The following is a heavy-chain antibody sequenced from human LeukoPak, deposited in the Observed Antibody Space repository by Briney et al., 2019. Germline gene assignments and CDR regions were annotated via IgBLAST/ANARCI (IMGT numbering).Heavy chain of an antibody. D-gene: IGHD3-22*01. J-gene: IGHJ4*02. CDR2: ISSSSSYI. CDR1: GFTFSSYS. V-gene: IGHV3-21*01. CDR3: AIDLYYYDSSGYLHEY. Sequence: GGSLRLSCAASGFTFSSYSMNWVRQAPGKGLEWVSSISSSSSYIYYADSVKGRFTISRDNAKNSLYLQMNSLRGEDTAVYYCAIDLYYYDSSGYLHEYLGQGTLVTVSS.